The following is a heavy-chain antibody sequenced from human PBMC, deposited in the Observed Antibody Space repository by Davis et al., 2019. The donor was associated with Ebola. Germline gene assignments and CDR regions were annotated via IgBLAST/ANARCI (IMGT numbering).Heavy chain of an antibody. J-gene: IGHJ6*04. CDR1: GYTFTSYD. D-gene: IGHD4-17*01. Sequence: ASVKVSCKASGYTFTSYDINWVRQATGQGLEWMGWMNPNSGNTGYAQKFQGRVTMTRNTSISTAYMELSSLRAEDTAVYYCARDDYGDPRRYYYYGMDVWGKGTTVTVSS. V-gene: IGHV1-8*01. CDR3: ARDDYGDPRRYYYYGMDV. CDR2: MNPNSGNT.